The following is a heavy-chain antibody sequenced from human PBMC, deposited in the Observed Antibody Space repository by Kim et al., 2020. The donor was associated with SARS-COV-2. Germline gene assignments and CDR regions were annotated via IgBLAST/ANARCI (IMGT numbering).Heavy chain of an antibody. CDR2: IYYSGST. CDR3: ARGGVYYGSGTYDY. J-gene: IGHJ4*02. D-gene: IGHD3-10*01. V-gene: IGHV4-59*13. CDR1: GGSISSYY. Sequence: SETLSLSCTVSGGSISSYYWRWIRQPPGKGLEWIGYIYYSGSTNYNPSLKSRVTISVDTSKNQFSLKLSSVTAADTAVYYCARGGVYYGSGTYDYWGQGTLVTVSS.